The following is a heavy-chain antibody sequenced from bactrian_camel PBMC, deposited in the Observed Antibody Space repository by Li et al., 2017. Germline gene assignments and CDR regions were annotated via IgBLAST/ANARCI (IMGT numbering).Heavy chain of an antibody. CDR2: IDRDDTST. Sequence: VQLVESGGGSVQPGGSLTLSCTLTGTTYNTYCMKWWRQAPGKEREGVATIDRDDTSTYADSVKGRFTISADRVTNSIYLQMNSLEPEDTALYYCAAHPGSFCSTSKPISDFKFWGQGTQVTVS. V-gene: IGHV3S6*01. CDR1: GTTYNTYC. CDR3: AAHPGSFCSTSKPISDFKF. J-gene: IGHJ6*01. D-gene: IGHD2*01.